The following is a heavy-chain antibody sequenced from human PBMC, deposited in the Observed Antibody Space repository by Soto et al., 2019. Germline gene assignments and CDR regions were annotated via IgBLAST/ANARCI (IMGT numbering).Heavy chain of an antibody. CDR2: MNPNSGNT. Sequence: QVQLVQSGAEVKKPGASVKVSCKASGYTFTSYDINWVRQATGQGLEWMGWMNPNSGNTGYAQKLQGRVTMTRNTSISTEDMELSSLRSEDTAVYYCARSISPGGDLSWYFDLWGRGTLVTVSS. D-gene: IGHD2-21*02. CDR3: ARSISPGGDLSWYFDL. V-gene: IGHV1-8*01. CDR1: GYTFTSYD. J-gene: IGHJ2*01.